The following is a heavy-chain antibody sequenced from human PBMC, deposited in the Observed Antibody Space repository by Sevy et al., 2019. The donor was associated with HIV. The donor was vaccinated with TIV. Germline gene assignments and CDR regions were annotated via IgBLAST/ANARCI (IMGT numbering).Heavy chain of an antibody. J-gene: IGHJ4*02. D-gene: IGHD3-10*01. Sequence: SETLSLTCTVSGGSISSGDYYWSWIRQPPGKGLEWIGYIYYSGSTYYNPSLKSRVTISVDTSKNQFSLKLSSVTAADTAVSYCARELLWFGESQNFLDYWGQGTLVTVSS. CDR2: IYYSGST. CDR1: GGSISSGDYY. CDR3: ARELLWFGESQNFLDY. V-gene: IGHV4-30-4*01.